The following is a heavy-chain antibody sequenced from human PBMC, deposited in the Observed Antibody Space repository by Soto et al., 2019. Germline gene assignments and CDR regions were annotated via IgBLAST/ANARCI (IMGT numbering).Heavy chain of an antibody. V-gene: IGHV3-23*01. D-gene: IGHD6-19*01. J-gene: IGHJ4*02. Sequence: EVQLLESGGGLVQPGGSLRLSCAASGFTFSSDAVAWVRQSPGQGLEWVSAITGSGGSSYYADSVKGRFTISRDNSKNTLYLQMNSLRAEDTALYYCAKDHGSCWDGLPYFWVQGTLVTVSS. CDR2: ITGSGGSS. CDR1: GFTFSSDA. CDR3: AKDHGSCWDGLPYF.